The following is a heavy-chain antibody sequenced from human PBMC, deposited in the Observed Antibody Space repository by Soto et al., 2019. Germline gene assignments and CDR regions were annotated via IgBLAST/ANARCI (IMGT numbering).Heavy chain of an antibody. Sequence: ASVKVSCKASGYTFTSYGISWVRQAPGQGLEWMGWISAYNGNTNYARKLQGRVTMTTDTSTSTAYMELRSLRSDDTAVYYCARNLVVITPDDAFDIWGQGTMVTVSS. D-gene: IGHD3-22*01. CDR1: GYTFTSYG. CDR2: ISAYNGNT. CDR3: ARNLVVITPDDAFDI. V-gene: IGHV1-18*01. J-gene: IGHJ3*02.